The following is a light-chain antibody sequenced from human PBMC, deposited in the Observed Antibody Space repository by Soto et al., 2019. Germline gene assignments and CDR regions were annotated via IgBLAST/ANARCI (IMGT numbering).Light chain of an antibody. CDR2: RDS. Sequence: SYELTQPLSLSVPLGQTASITCGGNNIGTRNVHGYQQKPGQAPVLVVYRDSNRPSGIPERFSGSNSGNTATRTISRAQAGDEADYYCHVWDSSTAVFGGGTKVTVL. CDR3: HVWDSSTAV. V-gene: IGLV3-9*01. J-gene: IGLJ3*02. CDR1: NIGTRN.